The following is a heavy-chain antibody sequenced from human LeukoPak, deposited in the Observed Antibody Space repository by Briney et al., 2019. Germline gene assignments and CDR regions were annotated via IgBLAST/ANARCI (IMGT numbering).Heavy chain of an antibody. D-gene: IGHD3-10*01. CDR2: IYYSGST. CDR1: GGSISSSSYY. Sequence: SETLSLTCSVSGGSISSSSYYWGWIRQPPGKGLEWVGNIYYSGSTYYNPSLKSRVTISVDTSKNQFSLKLSSVTAADTAVYYCVRKGSYIDYWGQGTLVTVSS. V-gene: IGHV4-39*07. CDR3: VRKGSYIDY. J-gene: IGHJ4*02.